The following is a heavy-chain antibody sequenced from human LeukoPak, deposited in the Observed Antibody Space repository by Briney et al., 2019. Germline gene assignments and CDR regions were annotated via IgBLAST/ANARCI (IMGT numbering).Heavy chain of an antibody. CDR2: IIPILGIA. J-gene: IGHJ4*02. Sequence: SVKVSCKASGGTFSSYAISWVRQAPGQGLEWMGRIIPILGIANYAQKFQGRVTITADKSTSTAYMELSSLRSEDTAVYYCARRGDGYNSFDYWGQGTLVTVSS. V-gene: IGHV1-69*04. D-gene: IGHD5-24*01. CDR3: ARRGDGYNSFDY. CDR1: GGTFSSYA.